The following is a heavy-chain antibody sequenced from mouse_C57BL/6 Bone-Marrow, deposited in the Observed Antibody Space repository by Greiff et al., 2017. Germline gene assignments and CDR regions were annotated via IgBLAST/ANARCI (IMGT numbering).Heavy chain of an antibody. V-gene: IGHV1-80*01. CDR3: AGRLGGQIYYYGEGYFDV. CDR2: IYPGDGDT. J-gene: IGHJ1*03. D-gene: IGHD1-1*01. CDR1: GYAFSSYW. Sequence: QVQLQQSGAELVKPGASVKISCKASGYAFSSYWMNWVQQRPGKGLEWIGQIYPGDGDTNYNGRFKGKATLTVDKSSSTASMQLNSLTSEDSAVYFCAGRLGGQIYYYGEGYFDVWGTGTTVTVSS.